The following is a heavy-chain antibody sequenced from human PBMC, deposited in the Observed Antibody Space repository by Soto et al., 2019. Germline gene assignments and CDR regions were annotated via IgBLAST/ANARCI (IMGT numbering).Heavy chain of an antibody. D-gene: IGHD6-19*01. Sequence: GGSLRLSCAASGFSFRSYGLHWVRQAPGKGLEWVAIIWYDGSNKYYADSVKGRFTISRDNSKNTLYLQMNSLRAEDTAVFYCAKERSSGWSFDYWGQGTLVTVSS. CDR2: IWYDGSNK. J-gene: IGHJ4*02. V-gene: IGHV3-33*06. CDR1: GFSFRSYG. CDR3: AKERSSGWSFDY.